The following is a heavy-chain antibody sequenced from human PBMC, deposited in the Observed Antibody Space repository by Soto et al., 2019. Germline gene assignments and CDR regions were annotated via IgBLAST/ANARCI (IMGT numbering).Heavy chain of an antibody. J-gene: IGHJ4*02. CDR1: GGTFSSYA. Sequence: QVQLVQSGAEVKKPGSSVKVSCKASGGTFSSYAISWVRQAPGQGLEWMGGIIPIFGTANYAQKFQGRVTITADESTRTAYMVLSRLRSEDTAVYYCASEPPGVGATEEVFWGQGTLVTVSS. D-gene: IGHD1-26*01. CDR2: IIPIFGTA. V-gene: IGHV1-69*01. CDR3: ASEPPGVGATEEVF.